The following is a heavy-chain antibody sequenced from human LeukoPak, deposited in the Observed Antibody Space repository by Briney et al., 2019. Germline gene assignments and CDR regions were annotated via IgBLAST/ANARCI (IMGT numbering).Heavy chain of an antibody. Sequence: GASVKVSCKASGYTFTSYYMHWVRQAPGQGLEWMGIINPSGGSTSYAQKFQGRVTMTRDMSTSTVYMELSSLRSEDTAVYYCARELGGYSYGRYWYFDLWGRGTLVTVSS. V-gene: IGHV1-46*01. CDR2: INPSGGST. J-gene: IGHJ2*01. CDR1: GYTFTSYY. D-gene: IGHD5-18*01. CDR3: ARELGGYSYGRYWYFDL.